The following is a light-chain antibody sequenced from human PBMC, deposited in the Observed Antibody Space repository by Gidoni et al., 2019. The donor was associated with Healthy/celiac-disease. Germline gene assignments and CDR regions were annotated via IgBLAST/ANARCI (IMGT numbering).Light chain of an antibody. Sequence: FLLTQPHSVSQSPGKTVTISCTRSRGSIASNYVQWYQQRPGSAPTSVIDEDNQRPSGVPDRFSGSIDSSSNAASLTISGLKTEDEADYYCQSFDSTNEWVFGGGTKLTVL. J-gene: IGLJ3*02. CDR2: EDN. CDR3: QSFDSTNEWV. V-gene: IGLV6-57*03. CDR1: RGSIASNY.